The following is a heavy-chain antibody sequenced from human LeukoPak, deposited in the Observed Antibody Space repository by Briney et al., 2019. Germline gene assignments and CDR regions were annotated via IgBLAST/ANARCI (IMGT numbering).Heavy chain of an antibody. J-gene: IGHJ4*02. CDR1: GFTFSSYE. V-gene: IGHV3-48*03. CDR3: ARAPAHDYGTGSYNY. Sequence: PGGSLRLSCAASGFTFSSYEMNWVRQAPGKGLEWVSYISSSGSTIYYADSVKGRFTISRDNAKNSLYLQMNSLRAEDTAVYYCARAPAHDYGTGSYNYWGQGTLVTVSS. CDR2: ISSSGSTI. D-gene: IGHD3-10*01.